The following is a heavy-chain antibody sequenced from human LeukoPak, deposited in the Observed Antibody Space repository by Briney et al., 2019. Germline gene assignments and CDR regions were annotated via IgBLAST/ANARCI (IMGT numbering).Heavy chain of an antibody. CDR3: ARGRSYYYGSGSHFY. CDR1: GVSFSGYY. J-gene: IGHJ4*02. Sequence: TSETLSLTCAVYGVSFSGYYWSWIRQPPGKGLEWIGEINHSGSTNYNPSLKSRVTISVDTSKNQFSLKLSSVTAADTAVYYCARGRSYYYGSGSHFYWGQGTLVTVSS. V-gene: IGHV4-34*01. CDR2: INHSGST. D-gene: IGHD3-10*01.